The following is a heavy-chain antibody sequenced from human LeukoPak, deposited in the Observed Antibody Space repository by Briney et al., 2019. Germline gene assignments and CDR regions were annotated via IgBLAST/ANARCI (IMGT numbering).Heavy chain of an antibody. CDR1: GGSFSGYY. V-gene: IGHV4-34*01. CDR2: INHSGST. D-gene: IGHD5-24*01. J-gene: IGHJ4*02. Sequence: PETLSLTCAVYGGSFSGYYWSWIRQPPGKGLEWIGEINHSGSTNYNPSLKSRVTISVDTSKNQFSLKLSSVTAADTAVYYCATRDGYFDYWGQGTLVTVSS. CDR3: ATRDGYFDY.